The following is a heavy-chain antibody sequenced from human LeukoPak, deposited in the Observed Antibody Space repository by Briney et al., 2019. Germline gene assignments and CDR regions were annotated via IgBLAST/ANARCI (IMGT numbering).Heavy chain of an antibody. CDR2: MNPNSGNT. Sequence: ASVKVSCKASGYTFTSYDINWVRQATGQGLEWMGWMNPNSGNTGYAQKFQGRVTITADKSTSTAYMELSSLRSEDTAVYYCARERAVAGKFDYWGQGTLVTVSS. D-gene: IGHD6-19*01. CDR1: GYTFTSYD. CDR3: ARERAVAGKFDY. V-gene: IGHV1-8*01. J-gene: IGHJ4*02.